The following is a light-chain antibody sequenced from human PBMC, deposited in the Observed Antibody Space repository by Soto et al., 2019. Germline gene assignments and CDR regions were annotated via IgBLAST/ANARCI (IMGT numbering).Light chain of an antibody. CDR3: QQRSSWPPSIT. V-gene: IGKV3-11*01. CDR2: DAS. J-gene: IGKJ5*01. Sequence: ETVLTQSPATLSLSPGERATLSCRASQSVSTFLAWYQQKPGQAPRLLIYDASNRATGIPARFSGSGSGTDFTLTISSLEPEDFAVYYCQQRSSWPPSITFGQGTRLEI. CDR1: QSVSTF.